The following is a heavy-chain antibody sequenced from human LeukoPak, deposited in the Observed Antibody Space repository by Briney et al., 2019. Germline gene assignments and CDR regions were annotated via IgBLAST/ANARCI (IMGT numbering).Heavy chain of an antibody. CDR2: INHSGST. CDR1: GGSFSGYY. J-gene: IGHJ6*02. V-gene: IGHV4-34*01. D-gene: IGHD3-3*01. CDR3: ARKYDFWSGYYRNYYYYGMDV. Sequence: MSSETLSLTCAVYGGSFSGYYWSWIRQPPGKGLEWIGEINHSGSTNYNPSLKSRVTISVDTSKNQFSLKLSSVTAADTAVYYWARKYDFWSGYYRNYYYYGMDVWGQGTTVTVSS.